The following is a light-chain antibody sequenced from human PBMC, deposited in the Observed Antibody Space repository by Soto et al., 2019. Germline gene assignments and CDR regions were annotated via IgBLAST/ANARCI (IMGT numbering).Light chain of an antibody. CDR1: QSVSSSY. J-gene: IGKJ1*01. V-gene: IGKV3-20*01. CDR3: QQYDSSPRT. CDR2: RTS. Sequence: EIVLTQSPGTLSLSPGERAILSCRASQSVSSSYLAWYQQKPGQAPRLLIYRTSNRATGIPDRFSGSGSGTDFTLTISRLEPEDFAVYWCQQYDSSPRTFGQGTKVEIK.